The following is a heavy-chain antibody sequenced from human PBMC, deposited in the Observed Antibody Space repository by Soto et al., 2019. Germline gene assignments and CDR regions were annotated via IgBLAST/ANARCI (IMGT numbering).Heavy chain of an antibody. J-gene: IGHJ4*02. D-gene: IGHD1-26*01. CDR2: INHSGST. Sequence: QVQLQQWGAGLLKPSETLSLTCAVYGGSFSGYYWSWVRQPPGKGLEWIGEINHSGSTNYNPSLKSRVTISVDTSKNQFSLTLSSVTAADTAVYYCARGRGVGATPDYWGQGTLVTVSS. V-gene: IGHV4-34*01. CDR3: ARGRGVGATPDY. CDR1: GGSFSGYY.